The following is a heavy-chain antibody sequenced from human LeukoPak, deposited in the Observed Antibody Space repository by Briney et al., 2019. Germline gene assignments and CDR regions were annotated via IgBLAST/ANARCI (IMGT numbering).Heavy chain of an antibody. J-gene: IGHJ5*02. V-gene: IGHV4-30-2*01. CDR1: GGSISSGGYY. CDR2: IYHSGST. CDR3: ARFGSSRGHDP. Sequence: PSETLSLTCTVSGGSISSGGYYWSWIRQPPGKGLEWIGYIYHSGSTYYNPSLKSRVTISVDRSKNQFSLKLSSVTAADTAVYYCARFGSSRGHDPWGQGTLVTVSS. D-gene: IGHD6-6*01.